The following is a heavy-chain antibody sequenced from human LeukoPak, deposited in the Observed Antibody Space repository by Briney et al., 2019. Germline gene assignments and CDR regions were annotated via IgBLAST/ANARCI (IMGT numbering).Heavy chain of an antibody. J-gene: IGHJ4*02. CDR1: GFTFSNYA. CDR2: ISGSGDNT. D-gene: IGHD3-3*01. V-gene: IGHV3-23*01. Sequence: GGSLRLFCAASGFTFSNYAVSWVRQAPGKGLEWVSTISGSGDNTHYADSVKGRFTISRDNSKNTLYLQMNSLRAEDTAVYYCANDHRVKHHFVYWGQGTLVTVSS. CDR3: ANDHRVKHHFVY.